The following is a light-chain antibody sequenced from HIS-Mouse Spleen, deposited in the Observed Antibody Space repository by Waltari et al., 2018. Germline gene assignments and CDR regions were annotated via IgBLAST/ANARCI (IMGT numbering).Light chain of an antibody. CDR2: KDS. CDR3: QSADSSGTGWV. Sequence: SYELTQPPSVSVSPGQTAMITCSGDALPKKYAYWYQQKPGQAPVLVIYKDSERPSGIPERFSGSSSGTTVTLTISGVQAEDEADYYCQSADSSGTGWVFGGGTKLTVL. V-gene: IGLV3-25*03. J-gene: IGLJ3*02. CDR1: ALPKKY.